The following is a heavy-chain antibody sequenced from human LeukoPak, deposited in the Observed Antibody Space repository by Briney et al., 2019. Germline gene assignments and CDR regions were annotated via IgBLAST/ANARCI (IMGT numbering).Heavy chain of an antibody. CDR2: IYYSGTT. D-gene: IGHD3-9*01. CDR1: GVSISSTTLY. V-gene: IGHV4-39*01. J-gene: IGHJ4*02. Sequence: SETLSLTCTVPGVSISSTTLYWGWVRQSPGKGLEWIATIYYSGTTYYNPSLKSRVTISVDTSKNQFSLKLTSVTAADTAIYYCVGAPAGGSDWLSPFDYWGQGTLVTVSS. CDR3: VGAPAGGSDWLSPFDY.